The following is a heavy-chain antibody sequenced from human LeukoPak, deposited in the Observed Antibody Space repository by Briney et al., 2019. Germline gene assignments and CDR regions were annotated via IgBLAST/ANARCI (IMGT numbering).Heavy chain of an antibody. V-gene: IGHV3-30-3*01. D-gene: IGHD3-9*01. CDR3: ALGLVTDY. CDR1: GFTFSSYA. CDR2: ISYDGSNK. J-gene: IGHJ4*02. Sequence: GGSLRLSCAASGFTFSSYAMHWVRQAPGKGLEWVAVISYDGSNKYYADSVKGRFTISRDNSKNTLYLQMNSLRAEDTAVYYCALGLVTDYWGQGTLVTVSS.